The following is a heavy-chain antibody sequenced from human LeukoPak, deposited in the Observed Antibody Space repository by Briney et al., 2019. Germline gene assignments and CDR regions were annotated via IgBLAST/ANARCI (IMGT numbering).Heavy chain of an antibody. CDR2: IHYSGST. V-gene: IGHV4-59*12. CDR1: GGSITNYY. CDR3: AREGDYYYYYMDV. Sequence: SETLSLTCTVSGGSITNYYWTWIRQPPGKGLEWIGYIHYSGSTNYNPSLKSRVTISVDTSKNQFSLKMTSVTAADTAVYYCAREGDYYYYYMDVWGKGTTVTVSS. J-gene: IGHJ6*03.